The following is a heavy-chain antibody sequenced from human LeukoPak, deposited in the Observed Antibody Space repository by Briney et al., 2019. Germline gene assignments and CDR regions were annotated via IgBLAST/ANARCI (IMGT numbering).Heavy chain of an antibody. J-gene: IGHJ5*02. D-gene: IGHD1-26*01. Sequence: PGGSLRLSCAASGFTFSSYGMHRVRQAPGKGLEWVAVIWYDGSNKYYADSVKGRFTISRDNSKNTLYLQMNSLRAEDTAVYYCARAVGGSYPTSRIDPWGQGTLVTASS. CDR3: ARAVGGSYPTSRIDP. CDR2: IWYDGSNK. V-gene: IGHV3-33*01. CDR1: GFTFSSYG.